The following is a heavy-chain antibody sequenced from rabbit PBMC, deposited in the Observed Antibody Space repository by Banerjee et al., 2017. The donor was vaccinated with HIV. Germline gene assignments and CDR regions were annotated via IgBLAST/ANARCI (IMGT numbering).Heavy chain of an antibody. D-gene: IGHD4-1*01. CDR1: GFDFSSYY. CDR2: IDPVFGST. J-gene: IGHJ4*01. V-gene: IGHV1S7*01. CDR3: ARDLASSGWDYFNL. Sequence: QLEESGGGLVQPGGSLKLSCKASGFDFSSYYMSWVRQAPGKGLEWIGYIDPVFGSTYYASWVNGRFTISSHNAQNTLYLQLNSLTAADTATYFCARDLASSGWDYFNLWGPGTLVTVS.